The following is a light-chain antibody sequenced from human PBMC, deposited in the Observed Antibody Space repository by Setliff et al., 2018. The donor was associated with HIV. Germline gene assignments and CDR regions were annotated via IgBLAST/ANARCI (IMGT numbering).Light chain of an antibody. CDR1: NIGSES. Sequence: SYELTQPPSVSVAPGKTARITCGGNNIGSESVHWYQQKPGQAPVLVVYDDNDRPSGIPERSSGSNSGNTATLTISRVEAGDEADYYCQVWDSSSDHHVFGTGTKVTVL. CDR2: DDN. V-gene: IGLV3-21*03. CDR3: QVWDSSSDHHV. J-gene: IGLJ1*01.